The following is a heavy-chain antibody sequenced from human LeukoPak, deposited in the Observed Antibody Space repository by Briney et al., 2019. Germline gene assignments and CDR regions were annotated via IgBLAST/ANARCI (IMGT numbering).Heavy chain of an antibody. Sequence: GGSLRLSCVASGLRFRSYAMNWVRQAPGKGLECLSTISDDSSFTYYGGSVKGRSAISRDDSKNTLYLQMNNLKVEDTAVYYCARGRCSGVGCDSFHSWGQGALVTVSS. CDR2: ISDDSSFT. CDR1: GLRFRSYA. CDR3: ARGRCSGVGCDSFHS. J-gene: IGHJ4*02. V-gene: IGHV3-23*01. D-gene: IGHD2-15*01.